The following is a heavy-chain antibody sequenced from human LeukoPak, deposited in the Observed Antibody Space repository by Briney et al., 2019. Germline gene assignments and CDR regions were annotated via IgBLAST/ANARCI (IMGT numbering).Heavy chain of an antibody. Sequence: PGRSLRLSCAASGFTFSSYAMHWVRQAPGKGLDWVAVISSDRSNTHYADSVKGRFTISRDNSKNTLSLQMDSLRADDTAVYYCAKDQAAFGDYDFDYWGQGTLVTVSP. CDR1: GFTFSSYA. D-gene: IGHD4-17*01. CDR2: ISSDRSNT. J-gene: IGHJ4*02. CDR3: AKDQAAFGDYDFDY. V-gene: IGHV3-30*04.